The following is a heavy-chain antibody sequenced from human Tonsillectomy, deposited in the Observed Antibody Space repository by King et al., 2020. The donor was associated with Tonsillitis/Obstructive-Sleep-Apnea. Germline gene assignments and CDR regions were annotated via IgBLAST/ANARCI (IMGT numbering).Heavy chain of an antibody. CDR3: ARDRYCSGGSCKVAFDI. V-gene: IGHV1-69*12. CDR1: GGTFSSYA. D-gene: IGHD2-15*01. Sequence: VQLVQSGAEVKKPGSSVKVSCKASGGTFSSYAISWGRQAPGQGLEWMGGIIPIFGTANYAQKFQGRVTITADESTSTAYMELSSLRSEDTAVYYCARDRYCSGGSCKVAFDIWGQGTMVTVSS. CDR2: IIPIFGTA. J-gene: IGHJ3*02.